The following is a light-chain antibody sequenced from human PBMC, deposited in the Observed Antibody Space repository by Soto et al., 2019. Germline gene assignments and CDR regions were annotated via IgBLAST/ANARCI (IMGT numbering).Light chain of an antibody. V-gene: IGKV1-9*01. CDR3: QQLNTYPLT. CDR1: QGISSY. CDR2: AAS. J-gene: IGKJ4*01. Sequence: DIQLTQSPSFLSASVGDRVTITCRASQGISSYLAWYQQKPGKAPNLLIYAASTLQSGVPSRFSGSESGTEFTLTISSLQPEDFATYYCQQLNTYPLTFXGGTKV.